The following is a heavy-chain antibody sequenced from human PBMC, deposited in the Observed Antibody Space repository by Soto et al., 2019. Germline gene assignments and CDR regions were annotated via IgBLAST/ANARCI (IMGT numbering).Heavy chain of an antibody. CDR2: ISSSGSTI. Sequence: GSLRLSCAASGFTFSSYEMNWVRQAPGKGLEWVSYISSSGSTIYYADSVKGRFTISRDNAKNSLYLQMNSLRAEDTAVYYCARVQIYGSGSYYLYYYYGMDVWGQGTTVTV. CDR3: ARVQIYGSGSYYLYYYYGMDV. J-gene: IGHJ6*02. CDR1: GFTFSSYE. D-gene: IGHD3-10*01. V-gene: IGHV3-48*03.